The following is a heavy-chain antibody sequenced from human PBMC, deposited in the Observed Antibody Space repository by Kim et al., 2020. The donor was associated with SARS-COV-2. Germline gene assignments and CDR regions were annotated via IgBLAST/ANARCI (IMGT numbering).Heavy chain of an antibody. CDR3: AKAFGGLLGFGEALLDY. J-gene: IGHJ4*01. D-gene: IGHD3-10*01. Sequence: GGSLRLSCAASGFTFSSYAMSWVRQAPGKGLEWVSVIYSGGSSTYYADSVKGRFTISRDNSKNTLYLQMNSLRAEDTAVYYCAKAFGGLLGFGEALLDY. V-gene: IGHV3-23*03. CDR1: GFTFSSYA. CDR2: IYSGGSST.